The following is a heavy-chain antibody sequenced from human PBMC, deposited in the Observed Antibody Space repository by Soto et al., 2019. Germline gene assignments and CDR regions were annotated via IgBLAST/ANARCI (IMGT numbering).Heavy chain of an antibody. CDR1: GGSFSGYY. Sequence: SETLSLTCAVYGGSFSGYYWSWIRQPPGKGLEWIGEINHSGSTNYNPSLKSRVTISVDTSKNQFSLKLSSVTAADTAVYYCARGQFFRIFPRSLAVWGKGTTAPVSP. CDR2: INHSGST. V-gene: IGHV4-34*01. D-gene: IGHD2-21*01. CDR3: ARGQFFRIFPRSLAV. J-gene: IGHJ6*04.